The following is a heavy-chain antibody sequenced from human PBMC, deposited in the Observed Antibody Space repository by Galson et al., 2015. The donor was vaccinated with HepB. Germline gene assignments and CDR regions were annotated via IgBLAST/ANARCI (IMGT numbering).Heavy chain of an antibody. CDR1: GFTFSSYS. V-gene: IGHV3-21*01. Sequence: SLRLSCAASGFTFSSYSMNWVRQAPGKGLEWVSSTSSSSSSYIYYADSVKGRFTISRDNAKNSLYLQMNSLRAEDTAVYYCARGSGVVITPFIYYYYYGMDVWGQGTTVTVSS. J-gene: IGHJ6*02. CDR2: TSSSSSSYI. CDR3: ARGSGVVITPFIYYYYYGMDV. D-gene: IGHD3-3*01.